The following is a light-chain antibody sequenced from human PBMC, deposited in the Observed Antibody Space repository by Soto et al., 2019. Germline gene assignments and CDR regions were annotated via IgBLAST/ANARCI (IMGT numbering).Light chain of an antibody. CDR2: DAS. J-gene: IGKJ1*01. V-gene: IGKV3-11*01. CDR3: QQRSNWPWT. CDR1: QSVSSY. Sequence: ELVLTQSPATLSLSPGERATLSCRASQSVSSYLAWYQQKPGQAPRLLIYDASNRATGIPARFRGSGSGTDFTLTISSLEPEDFAVYYCQQRSNWPWTFGQGTKVEIK.